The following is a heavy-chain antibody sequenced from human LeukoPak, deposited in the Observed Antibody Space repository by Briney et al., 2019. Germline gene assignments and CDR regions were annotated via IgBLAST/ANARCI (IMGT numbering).Heavy chain of an antibody. CDR3: ASHRVVRGVFDP. CDR2: FNSDGSSA. Sequence: AGGPLILSCAASGFTFSTYWMHWLRQAPGEGLLWVSRFNSDGSSATYADSVKGRFNISRDNAKNTLYLQINSLRAEDTAVYYCASHRVVRGVFDPWGQGTLVTVSS. J-gene: IGHJ5*02. D-gene: IGHD3-10*01. V-gene: IGHV3-74*01. CDR1: GFTFSTYW.